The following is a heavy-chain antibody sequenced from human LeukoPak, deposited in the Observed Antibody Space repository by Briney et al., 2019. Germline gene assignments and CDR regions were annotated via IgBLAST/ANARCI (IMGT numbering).Heavy chain of an antibody. CDR2: ISSSSSYI. D-gene: IGHD3-10*01. Sequence: GGSLRLSCAASGFXFSSYSMNWVRQAPGKGLEWVSSISSSSSYIYYADSVKGRFTISRDNAKNSLYLQMNSLRAEDAAVYYCARSWFGELTLDYWGQGTLVTVSS. V-gene: IGHV3-21*01. CDR3: ARSWFGELTLDY. J-gene: IGHJ4*02. CDR1: GFXFSSYS.